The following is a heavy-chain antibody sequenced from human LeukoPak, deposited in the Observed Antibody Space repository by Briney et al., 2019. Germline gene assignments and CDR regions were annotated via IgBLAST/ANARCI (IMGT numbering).Heavy chain of an antibody. Sequence: EASVKVSCKASGYTFTSYGISWVRQAPGQGLEWMGWISAYNGNTNYAQRLQGRVTMTTDTSTSTAYMELRSLRSDDTAVYYCAREIPRIMITFGGVIDNWGQGTLVTVSS. J-gene: IGHJ4*02. D-gene: IGHD3-16*01. CDR2: ISAYNGNT. CDR3: AREIPRIMITFGGVIDN. CDR1: GYTFTSYG. V-gene: IGHV1-18*04.